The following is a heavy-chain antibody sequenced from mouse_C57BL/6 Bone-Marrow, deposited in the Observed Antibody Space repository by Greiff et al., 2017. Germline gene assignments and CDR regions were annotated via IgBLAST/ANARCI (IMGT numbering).Heavy chain of an antibody. J-gene: IGHJ2*01. CDR3: ALYGNYY. CDR2: IHPNSGST. Sequence: QVQLQQSGAELVKPGASVKLSCKASGYTFTEYTIHWVKQRSGQGLEWIGMIHPNSGSTNYNEKFKSKATLTVDKSSSTAYMQLSSLTSEDSAFYYCALYGNYYWGQGTTLTVSS. CDR1: GYTFTEYT. D-gene: IGHD2-1*01. V-gene: IGHV1-64*01.